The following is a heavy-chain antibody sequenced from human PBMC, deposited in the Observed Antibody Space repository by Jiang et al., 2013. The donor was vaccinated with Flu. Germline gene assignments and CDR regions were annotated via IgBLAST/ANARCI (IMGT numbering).Heavy chain of an antibody. D-gene: IGHD6-19*01. CDR1: GNSFTGYW. V-gene: IGHV5-51*01. CDR2: IYPGDSET. CDR3: ARPVYSSGWFEFDS. Sequence: GAEVKKPGESLKISCKGSGNSFTGYWIGWVRQMPGKGLEWMGIIYPGDSETKYSPSFQGQVTISADRSISTAYLQWSSLKASDTAMYYCARPVYSSGWFEFDSWGQGTLVTVSS. J-gene: IGHJ4*02.